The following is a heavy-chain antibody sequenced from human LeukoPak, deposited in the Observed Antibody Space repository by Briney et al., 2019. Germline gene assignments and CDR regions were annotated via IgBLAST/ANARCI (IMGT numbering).Heavy chain of an antibody. CDR1: GGSISSYY. V-gene: IGHV4-4*07. Sequence: PSETLSLTCTVSGGSISSYYWSWIRQPAGKGLEWIGRIYTSGSTNYNPSLKSRVTMSVDTSKNQFSLKLSSVTAADTAVYYCARARRDCSSTSCYYWFDPWGQGTLVTVSS. D-gene: IGHD2-2*01. CDR3: ARARRDCSSTSCYYWFDP. CDR2: IYTSGST. J-gene: IGHJ5*02.